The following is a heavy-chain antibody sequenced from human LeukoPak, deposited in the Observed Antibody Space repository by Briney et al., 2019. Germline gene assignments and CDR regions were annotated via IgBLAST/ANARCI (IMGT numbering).Heavy chain of an antibody. CDR1: GGSINSHY. V-gene: IGHV4-59*08. D-gene: IGHD6-19*01. J-gene: IGHJ4*02. CDR2: IYYTGKI. CDR3: VRRDSGWNYFDY. Sequence: SETLSLTCAVSGGSINSHYWGWIRQPPGKGLQWIGDIYYTGKINYNPSLKSRVTITLDTSKDHLSLNLTSVLAADTAIYYCVRRDSGWNYFDYWGQGILVTVSS.